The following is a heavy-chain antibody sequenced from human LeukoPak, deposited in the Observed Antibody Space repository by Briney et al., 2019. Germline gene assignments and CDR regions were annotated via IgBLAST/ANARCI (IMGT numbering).Heavy chain of an antibody. V-gene: IGHV4-34*01. CDR1: GGSFSGYC. D-gene: IGHD3-22*01. CDR3: ARVYSSGYSDDY. Sequence: SETLSLTCAVYGGSFSGYCWSWIRQPPGKGLEWIGEINHSGSTNYNPSLKSRVTISVDTSKNQFSLKLSSVTAADTAVYYCARVYSSGYSDDYWGQGTLVTVSS. CDR2: INHSGST. J-gene: IGHJ4*02.